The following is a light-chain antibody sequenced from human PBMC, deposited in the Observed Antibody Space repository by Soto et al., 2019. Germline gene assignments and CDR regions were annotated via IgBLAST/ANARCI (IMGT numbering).Light chain of an antibody. CDR1: QSVSGW. V-gene: IGKV1-5*01. CDR2: DAS. CDR3: QQYEICLGT. Sequence: ENPISQSLSTLSGHGEDTVTITRRASQSVSGWLAWYQQKPGEAPKLLTYDASALPRGVPSRFSGSGSGTKFTLTIASLQPDDFAPYYCQQYEICLGTFGPGTKVDI. J-gene: IGKJ1*01.